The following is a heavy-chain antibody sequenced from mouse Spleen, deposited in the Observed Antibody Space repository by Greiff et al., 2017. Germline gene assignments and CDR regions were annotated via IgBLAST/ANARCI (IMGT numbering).Heavy chain of an antibody. D-gene: IGHD1-1*01. V-gene: IGHV1-19*01. CDR2: INPYNGGT. Sequence: VQLQQSGPVLVKPGASVKMSCKASGYTFTDYYMNWVKQSHGKSLEWIGVINPYNGGTSYNQKFKGKATLTVDKSSSTAYMELNSLTSEDSAVYYCARGYYGSRGRLDVWGAGTTVTVSS. J-gene: IGHJ1*01. CDR1: GYTFTDYY. CDR3: ARGYYGSRGRLDV.